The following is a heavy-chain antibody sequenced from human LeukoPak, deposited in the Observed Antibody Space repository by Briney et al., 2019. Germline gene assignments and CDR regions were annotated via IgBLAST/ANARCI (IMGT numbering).Heavy chain of an antibody. CDR2: ITSTGSST. Sequence: GGSLRLSCAASEFTFANCAMNWVRQAPGKGLEWVSAITSTGSSTYYADSVKGRFTISRDNSKNTLYLQMNSLRAGDTAVYYCAKAGRTSSWGYYYMDVWGKGTTVTVSS. D-gene: IGHD2-2*01. J-gene: IGHJ6*03. V-gene: IGHV3-23*01. CDR3: AKAGRTSSWGYYYMDV. CDR1: EFTFANCA.